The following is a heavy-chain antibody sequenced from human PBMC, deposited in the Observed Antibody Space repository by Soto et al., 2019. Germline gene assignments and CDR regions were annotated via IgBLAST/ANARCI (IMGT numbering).Heavy chain of an antibody. CDR1: GGSISSSSYY. J-gene: IGHJ5*02. CDR2: IYYSGST. V-gene: IGHV4-39*01. D-gene: IGHD3-9*01. Sequence: SETLSLTCTVSGGSISSSSYYWGWIRQPPGKGLEWIGSIYYSGSTYYNPSPKSRVTISVDTSKNQFSLKLSSVTAADTAVYYCARLVVYYDILTGYSHQIRFDPWGQGTLVTVSS. CDR3: ARLVVYYDILTGYSHQIRFDP.